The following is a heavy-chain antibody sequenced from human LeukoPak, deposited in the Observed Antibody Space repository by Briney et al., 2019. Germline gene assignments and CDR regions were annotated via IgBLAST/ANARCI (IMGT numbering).Heavy chain of an antibody. Sequence: SETLSLTCTVSGGSISSYYWSWIRQPAGKGLEWIGRIYASGSTNYNPSLKSRVIMSVDTSKNQFSLKLSSVTAADTAVYYCARQSDAGLFDYWGQGTLVTVSS. D-gene: IGHD2-8*01. J-gene: IGHJ4*02. CDR2: IYASGST. CDR1: GGSISSYY. CDR3: ARQSDAGLFDY. V-gene: IGHV4-4*07.